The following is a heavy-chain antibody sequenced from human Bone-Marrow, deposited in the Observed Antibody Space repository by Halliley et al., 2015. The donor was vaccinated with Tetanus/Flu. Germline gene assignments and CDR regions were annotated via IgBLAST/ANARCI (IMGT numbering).Heavy chain of an antibody. V-gene: IGHV3-9*01. Sequence: SLRLSCAASGFTFDDYAMHWVRQAPGKGLEWVAGISWNSGSIEYAASVKGRFTVSRDNAKNSLFLQMKSLRPEDTAFHYCARAGDGLWYPLGDWGQGALVTVSS. CDR1: GFTFDDYA. J-gene: IGHJ4*02. CDR2: ISWNSGSI. CDR3: ARAGDGLWYPLGD. D-gene: IGHD6-13*01.